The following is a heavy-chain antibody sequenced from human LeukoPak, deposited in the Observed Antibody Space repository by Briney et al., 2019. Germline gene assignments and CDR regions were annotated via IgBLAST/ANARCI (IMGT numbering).Heavy chain of an antibody. Sequence: SVKVSCKASGFTFTSSAVQWVRQARGQRLEWIGWIVVGSGNTNYAQKFQERVTITRDMSTSTAYMELSSLRSEDTAVYYCAAEGDYVWGSLLPDAFDIWAKGQWSPSLQ. CDR1: GFTFTSSA. CDR3: AAEGDYVWGSLLPDAFDI. J-gene: IGHJ3*02. V-gene: IGHV1-58*01. D-gene: IGHD3-16*01. CDR2: IVVGSGNT.